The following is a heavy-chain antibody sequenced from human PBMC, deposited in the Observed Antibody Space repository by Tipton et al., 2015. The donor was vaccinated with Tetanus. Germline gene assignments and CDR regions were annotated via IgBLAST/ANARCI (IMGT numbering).Heavy chain of an antibody. D-gene: IGHD3-10*01. CDR1: GFSFSSYG. Sequence: SLRLSCAASGFSFSSYGMHWVRQAPGKGLEWVAIIWNDGNNKYYADSVKGRFTISRDNSKNTLYLQMNSLRDEDTAVYYWARYHPFTVSRSRGGLDSWGQGTLVPVSS. V-gene: IGHV3-33*01. J-gene: IGHJ4*02. CDR2: IWNDGNNK. CDR3: ARYHPFTVSRSRGGLDS.